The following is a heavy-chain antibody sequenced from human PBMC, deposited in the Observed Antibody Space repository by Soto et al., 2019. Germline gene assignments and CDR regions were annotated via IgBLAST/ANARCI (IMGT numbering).Heavy chain of an antibody. CDR3: AKKTPLGDSNKAWLDP. V-gene: IGHV1-69*11. CDR1: GGTFVSSA. Sequence: QVQLLQSGAELREPGSSVRVSCTPSGGTFVSSAFAWMRQAPGGKIEWMGGIIPILGSTKFAEKFLGRLTLTADDSSRTAYLDLSSLTFDDTAVYFCAKKTPLGDSNKAWLDPWGQGTLVTVST. CDR2: IIPILGST. J-gene: IGHJ5*02. D-gene: IGHD2-15*01.